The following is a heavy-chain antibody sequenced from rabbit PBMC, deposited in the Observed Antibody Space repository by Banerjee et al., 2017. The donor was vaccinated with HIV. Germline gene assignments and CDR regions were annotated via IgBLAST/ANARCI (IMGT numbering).Heavy chain of an antibody. CDR2: FYTADGST. V-gene: IGHV1S40*01. J-gene: IGHJ4*01. CDR1: GFSFSSMFY. D-gene: IGHD1-1*01. CDR3: ARDLHSPYFFDL. Sequence: QSLEESGGDLVKPGASLTLTCTASGFSFSSMFYMCWVRQAPGKGLEWIGCFYTADGSTYYASWVNGRFSISKTSSTTVTLQMTTLTAADTATYFCARDLHSPYFFDLWGQGTLVTVS.